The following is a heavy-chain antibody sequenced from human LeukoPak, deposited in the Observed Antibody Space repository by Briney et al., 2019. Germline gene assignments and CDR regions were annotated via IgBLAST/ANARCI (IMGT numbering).Heavy chain of an antibody. V-gene: IGHV3-21*01. J-gene: IGHJ6*02. CDR2: ISSSSSYI. D-gene: IGHD2-2*01. Sequence: GGSLRLSCAASGFTFSSYSMTWVRQAPGKGLEWVSSISSSSSYIYYADSVKGRFTISRDNAKNSLYLQMNSLRAEDTAVYYCARDSPAAMPAEYYYYYYGMDVWGQGTTVTVSS. CDR1: GFTFSSYS. CDR3: ARDSPAAMPAEYYYYYYGMDV.